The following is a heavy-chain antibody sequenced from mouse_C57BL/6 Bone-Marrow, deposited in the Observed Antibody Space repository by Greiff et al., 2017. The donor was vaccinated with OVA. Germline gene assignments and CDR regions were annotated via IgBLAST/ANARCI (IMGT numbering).Heavy chain of an antibody. Sequence: VQLKESGPVLVKPGASVKMSCKASGYTFTDYYMNWVKQSHGKSLEWIGVINPYNGGTSYNQKFKGKATLTVDKSSSTAYMELNSLTSEDSAVYYCARSYYGSSYAWFAYWGQGTLVTVSA. CDR1: GYTFTDYY. CDR3: ARSYYGSSYAWFAY. J-gene: IGHJ3*01. D-gene: IGHD1-1*01. V-gene: IGHV1-19*01. CDR2: INPYNGGT.